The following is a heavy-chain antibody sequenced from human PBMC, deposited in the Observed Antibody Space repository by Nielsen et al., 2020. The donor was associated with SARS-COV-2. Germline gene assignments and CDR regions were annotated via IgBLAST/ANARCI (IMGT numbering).Heavy chain of an antibody. D-gene: IGHD5-24*01. CDR2: IIPFFPTT. CDR3: ARGGLEMTTIDYFDY. V-gene: IGHV1-69*06. CDR1: GGTFSSYA. Sequence: SVKVSCKASGGTFSSYAISWVRQAPGQGLEWMGGIIPFFPTTNYAEKFQGRVTITADKSTSTAYMELSSLRSEDTAVYYCARGGLEMTTIDYFDYWGQGTPITVS. J-gene: IGHJ4*02.